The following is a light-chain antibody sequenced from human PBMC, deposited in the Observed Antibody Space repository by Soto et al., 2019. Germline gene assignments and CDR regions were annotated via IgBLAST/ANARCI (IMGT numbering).Light chain of an antibody. J-gene: IGKJ1*01. Sequence: EIVLTPSPGTLSLSPGERATLSCRASQSVSSSYLAWYQQKPGQAPRLLIYGASSRATGIPDRFSGTVSWTDFTRTISRLEPEDVSVDYGQQYGNSPWTFGQGTKVYIK. CDR1: QSVSSSY. V-gene: IGKV3-20*01. CDR3: QQYGNSPWT. CDR2: GAS.